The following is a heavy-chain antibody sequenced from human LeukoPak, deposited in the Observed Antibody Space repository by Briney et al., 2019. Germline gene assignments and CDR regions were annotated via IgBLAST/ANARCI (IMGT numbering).Heavy chain of an antibody. CDR2: IYSSGST. D-gene: IGHD2-15*01. CDR3: ARDHGGKSAFDI. Sequence: SETLSLTCTVSGGSISSYYWSWLRQPAGKGLEWIGRIYSSGSTNYNPSLKSRVTMAVNTSMNQFSLNLNSVTAADTAVYYCARDHGGKSAFDIWGQGTMVTVSS. CDR1: GGSISSYY. J-gene: IGHJ3*02. V-gene: IGHV4-4*07.